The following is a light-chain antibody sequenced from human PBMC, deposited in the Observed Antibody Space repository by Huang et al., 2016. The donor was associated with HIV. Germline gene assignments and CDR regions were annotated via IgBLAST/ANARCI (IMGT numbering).Light chain of an antibody. CDR2: GAS. J-gene: IGKJ1*01. CDR1: QRVSSSY. CDR3: QQYANSWT. V-gene: IGKV3-20*01. Sequence: EIVLTQSPGTLSLSPGERATLSCRATQRVSSSYLAWYQQKPGQAPRLLIYGASSRATGIPDRFSGSGSGTDFTLTISRLEPEDFAVYYCQQYANSWTFGQGTKVEIK.